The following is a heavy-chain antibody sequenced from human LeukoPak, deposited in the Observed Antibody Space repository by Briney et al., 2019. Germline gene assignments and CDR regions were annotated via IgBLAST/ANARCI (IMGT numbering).Heavy chain of an antibody. CDR2: IYSGGST. J-gene: IGHJ4*02. CDR1: GLTVSSSY. CDR3: ATEGQYYDSSGYPTWTFDS. Sequence: GSLRLSCAASGLTVSSSYMSWVRQAPGKGLERVSVIYSGGSTYYADSVKGRFTISRDNSKNTLYLQMNSLRAEDTAVCYCATEGQYYDSSGYPTWTFDSWGQGTLVTVSS. D-gene: IGHD3-22*01. V-gene: IGHV3-66*02.